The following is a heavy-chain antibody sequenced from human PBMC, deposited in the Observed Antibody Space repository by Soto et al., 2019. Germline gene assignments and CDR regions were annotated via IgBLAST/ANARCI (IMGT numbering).Heavy chain of an antibody. D-gene: IGHD6-13*01. Sequence: SVKVSCKASGGTFSSYTISWVRQAPGQGLEWMGIIIPIRGIANYAQKFQGRVTITADTSTSTVYMELSSLRSEDTAVYYCAIISSSWSFDYWGQGTLVTVSS. CDR1: GGTFSSYT. CDR2: IIPIRGIA. V-gene: IGHV1-69*02. CDR3: AIISSSWSFDY. J-gene: IGHJ4*02.